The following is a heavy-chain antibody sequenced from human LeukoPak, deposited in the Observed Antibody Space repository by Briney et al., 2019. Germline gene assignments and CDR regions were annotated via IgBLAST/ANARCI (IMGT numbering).Heavy chain of an antibody. CDR3: ARVTLTSITMVRGVPYYYYGMDV. CDR1: GVSFSGYY. D-gene: IGHD3-10*01. J-gene: IGHJ6*02. Sequence: PSETLSLTCAVYGVSFSGYYWSWIRQPPGKGLEWIGEINHSGSTNYNPSLKSRVTISVDTSKNQFSLKLSSVTAADTAVYYCARVTLTSITMVRGVPYYYYGMDVWGQGTTVTVSS. CDR2: INHSGST. V-gene: IGHV4-34*01.